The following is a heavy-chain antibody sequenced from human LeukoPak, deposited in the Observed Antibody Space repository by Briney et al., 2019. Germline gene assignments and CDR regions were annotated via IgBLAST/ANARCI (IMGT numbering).Heavy chain of an antibody. CDR1: GGSISSGGYY. V-gene: IGHV4-31*03. D-gene: IGHD4-17*01. Sequence: SQTLSLTCTVSGGSISSGGYYWSWTRQHPGKGLEWIGYIYYSGSTYYNPSLKSRVTISVDTSKNQFSLKLSSVTAADTAVYYCARVEAGDYGYYYYYMDVWGKGTTVTVSS. CDR3: ARVEAGDYGYYYYYMDV. CDR2: IYYSGST. J-gene: IGHJ6*03.